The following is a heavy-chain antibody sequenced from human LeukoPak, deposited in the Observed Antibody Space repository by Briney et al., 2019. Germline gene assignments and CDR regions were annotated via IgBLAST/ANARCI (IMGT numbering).Heavy chain of an antibody. CDR2: INPKSGNT. CDR1: EYTFSSYY. V-gene: IGHV1-8*01. CDR3: ASGSSL. D-gene: IGHD6-6*01. J-gene: IGHJ4*02. Sequence: GASVKVSCKAAEYTFSSYYINWVRQATGQGLEWMGFINPKSGNTIYPQNFQGRVTMTRNTSISIAYMELSSVKSEDTAVYYCASGSSLWGQGTLVTVSS.